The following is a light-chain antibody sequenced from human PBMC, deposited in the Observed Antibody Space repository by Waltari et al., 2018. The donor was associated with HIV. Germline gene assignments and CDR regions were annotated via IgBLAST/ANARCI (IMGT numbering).Light chain of an antibody. V-gene: IGKV1-33*01. CDR2: GAS. CDR1: QDIKKN. J-gene: IGKJ1*01. Sequence: DIHMTQSPVSLSSYVGDKVTITCQASQDIKKNLNWYHQRPGQAPKVLIYGASHLETGVSSRFSAGGSGTDFSLSISSLQPEDIGTFYCXXSHQYWTFXPXTKVEIK. CDR3: XXSHQYWT.